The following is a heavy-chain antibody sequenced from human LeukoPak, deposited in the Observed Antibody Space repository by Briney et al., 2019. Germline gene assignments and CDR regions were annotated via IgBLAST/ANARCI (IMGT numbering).Heavy chain of an antibody. CDR1: GYTFTAYY. D-gene: IGHD5-12*01. CDR2: INPNSGDT. Sequence: ASVKVSCKASGYTFTAYYMHWVRQGPGQGIEWMGRINPNSGDTDYAQKFQGRVIITRDTSISTAYMEVSRLRSDDTAVYYCARVDSGHDYGPSWGQGTTVTVSS. V-gene: IGHV1-2*06. J-gene: IGHJ3*01. CDR3: ARVDSGHDYGPS.